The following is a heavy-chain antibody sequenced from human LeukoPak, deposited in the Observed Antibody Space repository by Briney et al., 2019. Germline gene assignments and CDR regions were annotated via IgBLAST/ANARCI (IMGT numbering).Heavy chain of an antibody. V-gene: IGHV3-20*04. Sequence: GGSLRLSCAASGFTFDDYGMSWVRQAPGKGLEWVSGINWNGGGTGYADSVKGRFTISRDNAKNSLYLQMNSLRAEDTVVFYCARTPLRPAATTPRQLDYWGQGTLVTVSS. J-gene: IGHJ4*02. CDR3: ARTPLRPAATTPRQLDY. CDR2: INWNGGGT. CDR1: GFTFDDYG. D-gene: IGHD5-12*01.